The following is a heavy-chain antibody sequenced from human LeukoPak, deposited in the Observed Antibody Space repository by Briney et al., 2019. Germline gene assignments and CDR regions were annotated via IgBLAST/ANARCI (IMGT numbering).Heavy chain of an antibody. V-gene: IGHV4-39*07. J-gene: IGHJ5*02. Sequence: NASETLSLTCTVSGGSISSSSYYWGWIRQPPGKGLEWIGSIYYSGSTYYNPSLKSRVTISVDTSKNQFSLKLSSVTAADTAVYYCARGSFSGKEYNWFDPWGQGTLVTVSS. CDR2: IYYSGST. CDR3: ARGSFSGKEYNWFDP. D-gene: IGHD1-26*01. CDR1: GGSISSSSYY.